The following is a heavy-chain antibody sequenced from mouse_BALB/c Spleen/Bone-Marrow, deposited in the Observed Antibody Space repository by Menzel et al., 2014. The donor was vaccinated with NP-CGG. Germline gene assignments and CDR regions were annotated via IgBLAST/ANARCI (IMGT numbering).Heavy chain of an antibody. CDR2: INPSNGRT. Sequence: QVQLQQSGAELVKPGASVKLSCKASGYTFTSYWMHWVKQRPGQGLEWIGEINPSNGRTNYNEKFKTKATLTVDKSSNTAYMQLSRLTSEDSAVYYCARKGADYEDYWGQGTTLTVSP. D-gene: IGHD2-4*01. V-gene: IGHV1S81*02. CDR1: GYTFTSYW. J-gene: IGHJ2*01. CDR3: ARKGADYEDY.